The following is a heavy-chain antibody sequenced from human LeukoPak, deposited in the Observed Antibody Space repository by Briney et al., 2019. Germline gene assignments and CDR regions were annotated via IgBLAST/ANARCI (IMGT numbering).Heavy chain of an antibody. CDR3: ARVPADYDFWSGYYPPNY. CDR1: GYTFTGYY. V-gene: IGHV1-2*02. Sequence: ASVKVSCEASGYTFTGYYMHWVRQAPGQGLEWMGWINPNSGGTNYAQKFQGRVTMTRDTSISTAYMELSRLRSDDTAVYYCARVPADYDFWSGYYPPNYWGQGTLVTVSS. CDR2: INPNSGGT. D-gene: IGHD3-3*01. J-gene: IGHJ4*02.